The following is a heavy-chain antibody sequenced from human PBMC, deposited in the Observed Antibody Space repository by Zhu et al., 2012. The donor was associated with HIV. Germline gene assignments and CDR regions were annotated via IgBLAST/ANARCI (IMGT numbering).Heavy chain of an antibody. CDR3: ARAGVYYYGSGSYYYFDY. V-gene: IGHV4-4*02. CDR2: VYHTGHT. CDR1: GASISDSNW. J-gene: IGHJ4*02. Sequence: QVQLQESGPGLVKPSGTLSVTCGVSGASISDSNWWSWIRLSPQRGLEWIGEVYHTGHTNYNPSLKSRVTMSVDKSNNRFSLKLTSVTAADTAVYYCARAGVYYYGSGSYYYFDYWGQGTLVTVSS. D-gene: IGHD3-10*01.